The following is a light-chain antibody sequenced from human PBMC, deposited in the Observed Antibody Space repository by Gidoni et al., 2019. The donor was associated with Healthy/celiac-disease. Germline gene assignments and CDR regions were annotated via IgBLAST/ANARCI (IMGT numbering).Light chain of an antibody. CDR3: YSTDSSGNHYV. CDR2: EDS. J-gene: IGLJ1*01. Sequence: SYELTPPPSVSVSPGQTARITCSGDALPKKYAYWYQQKSGQAPVLVIYEDSKRPSGIPERFSGSSSGTMATLTIRGAQVEDEADYYCYSTDSSGNHYVFGTGTKVTVL. CDR1: ALPKKY. V-gene: IGLV3-10*01.